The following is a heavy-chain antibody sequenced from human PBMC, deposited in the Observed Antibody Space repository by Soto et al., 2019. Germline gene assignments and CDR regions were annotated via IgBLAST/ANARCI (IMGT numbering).Heavy chain of an antibody. Sequence: EVQLVESGGGLVKPGGSLRLSCAASGFTFSSYSMNWVRQAPGKGLEWVSSISSSSSYIYYADSAKGRFTIFRDNAKNSLYLQMNSLRAEDTAVYYCWLYCTNGVVCRGGMDVWGQGTTVTVSS. CDR1: GFTFSSYS. J-gene: IGHJ6*02. CDR2: ISSSSSYI. V-gene: IGHV3-21*01. D-gene: IGHD2-8*01. CDR3: WLYCTNGVVCRGGMDV.